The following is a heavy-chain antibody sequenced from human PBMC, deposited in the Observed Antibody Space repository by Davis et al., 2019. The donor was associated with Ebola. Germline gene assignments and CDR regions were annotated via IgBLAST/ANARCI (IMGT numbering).Heavy chain of an antibody. CDR1: GFTFSSYG. CDR2: ISYDGTKK. D-gene: IGHD3-22*01. Sequence: GESLKISCAASGFTFSSYGMHWVRQAPGKGLEWVAVISYDGTKKNYADSVKGRFTISRDNSEDTLYLQINSLRAEDTAVYYCAKAQYYYDSSGSYSWFDPWGQGTLVTVSS. J-gene: IGHJ5*02. V-gene: IGHV3-30*18. CDR3: AKAQYYYDSSGSYSWFDP.